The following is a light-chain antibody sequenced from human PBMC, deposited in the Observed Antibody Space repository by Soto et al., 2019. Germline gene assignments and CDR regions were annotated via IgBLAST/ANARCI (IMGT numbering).Light chain of an antibody. J-gene: IGKJ2*01. CDR1: QPISGY. CDR2: TAS. V-gene: IGKV1-39*01. CDR3: QQSYNTPFT. Sequence: DIQMTQSPFSLSASVGDRVTITCRASQPISGYLNWYQQKPGKAPNLLIYTASSLQSGVPSRFSGSGSGTDFTLTISSLQPDDFATYYCQQSYNTPFTFGQGTRVDIK.